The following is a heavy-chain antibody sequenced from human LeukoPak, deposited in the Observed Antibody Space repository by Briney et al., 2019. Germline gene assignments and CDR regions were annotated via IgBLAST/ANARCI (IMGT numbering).Heavy chain of an antibody. D-gene: IGHD3-22*01. J-gene: IGHJ4*03. CDR2: IWYDGSNK. Sequence: GGSLRLSCAASGFTFSSYGMHWVRQAPGKGLEWVAVIWYDGSNKYYADSVKGRFTISRDNSKNTLYLQMNSLRAEDTAVYYCARDNWYYDSSGYLDYWGQGTMVTVSS. V-gene: IGHV3-33*01. CDR3: ARDNWYYDSSGYLDY. CDR1: GFTFSSYG.